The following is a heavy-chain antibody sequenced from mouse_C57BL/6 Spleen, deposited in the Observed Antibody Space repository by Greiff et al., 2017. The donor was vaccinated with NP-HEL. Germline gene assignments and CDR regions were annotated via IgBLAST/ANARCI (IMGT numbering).Heavy chain of an antibody. J-gene: IGHJ2*01. Sequence: EVQLVESGGGLVKPGGSLKLSCAASGFTFSDYGMHWVRQAPEKGLEWVAYISSGSSTIYYADPGKGRFTISRDNAKNTLFLHMTSLRSEDAAMYYCASKLAGTNYWGQGTTLTVSS. V-gene: IGHV5-17*01. D-gene: IGHD4-1*01. CDR1: GFTFSDYG. CDR3: ASKLAGTNY. CDR2: ISSGSSTI.